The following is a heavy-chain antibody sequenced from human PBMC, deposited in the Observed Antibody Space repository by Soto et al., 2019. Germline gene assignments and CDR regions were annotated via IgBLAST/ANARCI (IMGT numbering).Heavy chain of an antibody. CDR1: GGSFSGYY. Sequence: AETLSLTCAAYGGSFSGYYWNWIRQPPGKGLEWIGEIDHSGYTNYNPSLKSRVTISVDTSKNQFSLRLTSVTAADTAVYYCARVRDWFDPWGQGTLVTVSS. CDR2: IDHSGYT. D-gene: IGHD3-3*01. V-gene: IGHV4-34*01. CDR3: ARVRDWFDP. J-gene: IGHJ5*02.